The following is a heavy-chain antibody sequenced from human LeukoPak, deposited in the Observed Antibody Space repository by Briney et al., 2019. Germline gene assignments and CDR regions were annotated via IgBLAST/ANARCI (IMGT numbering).Heavy chain of an antibody. Sequence: PGNSLRLSCAASGFTFSSSGMHWVRQAPGKGLEWVAVIWYDRSNRYYADPVKGRFTVSRDNSKNTLYLQMNSLRAEDTAVYYCARAKGVSTGYRPTDYWGQGTLVTVSS. D-gene: IGHD3-22*01. CDR2: IWYDRSNR. CDR1: GFTFSSSG. J-gene: IGHJ4*02. CDR3: ARAKGVSTGYRPTDY. V-gene: IGHV3-33*01.